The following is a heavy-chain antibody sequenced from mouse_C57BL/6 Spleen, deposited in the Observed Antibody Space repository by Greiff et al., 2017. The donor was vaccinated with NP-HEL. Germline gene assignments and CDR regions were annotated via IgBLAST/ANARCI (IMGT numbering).Heavy chain of an antibody. CDR1: GYAFTNYL. J-gene: IGHJ2*01. Sequence: QVQLKQSGAELVRPGTSVKVSCKASGYAFTNYLIEWVKQRPGQGLEWIGVINPGSGGTNYNEKFKGKATLTADKSSSTAYMQLSSLTSEDSAVYFCARKGAAPYFDYWGQGTTLTVSS. V-gene: IGHV1-54*01. D-gene: IGHD6-1*01. CDR3: ARKGAAPYFDY. CDR2: INPGSGGT.